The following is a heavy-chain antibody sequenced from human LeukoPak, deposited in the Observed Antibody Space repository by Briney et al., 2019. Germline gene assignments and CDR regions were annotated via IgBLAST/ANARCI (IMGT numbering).Heavy chain of an antibody. D-gene: IGHD3/OR15-3a*01. J-gene: IGHJ3*02. Sequence: SETLSLTCTVSGDSVNSATFYWAWIRQSPGKGLELIGYTYNRGNTYYNPSLNSRVTISVDTSKNQFSLKLRSVTAADSAVYYCARDFWAATGAFEIWGQGASVTVSS. V-gene: IGHV4-61*01. CDR2: TYNRGNT. CDR3: ARDFWAATGAFEI. CDR1: GDSVNSATFY.